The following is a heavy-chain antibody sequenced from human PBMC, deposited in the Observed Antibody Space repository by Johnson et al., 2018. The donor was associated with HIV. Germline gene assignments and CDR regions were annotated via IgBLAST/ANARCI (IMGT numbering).Heavy chain of an antibody. CDR1: GFTFSNAW. D-gene: IGHD6-13*01. CDR2: IKSKTGGVTT. J-gene: IGHJ3*02. Sequence: VQLVESGGGLIQPGGSLRLSCAASGFTFSNAWMNWVRQAPGKGLEWVGHIKSKTGGVTTDYAAPVKGRFTISRDDSKDTLYLQMNSLKIEDTAVYYCTTQQRADAFDIWGQGTMVSVSS. CDR3: TTQQRADAFDI. V-gene: IGHV3-15*01.